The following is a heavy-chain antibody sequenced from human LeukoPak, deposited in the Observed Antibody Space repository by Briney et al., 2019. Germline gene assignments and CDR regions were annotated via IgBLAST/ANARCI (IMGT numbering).Heavy chain of an antibody. CDR3: ARDKESREFLDY. J-gene: IGHJ4*02. D-gene: IGHD3-10*01. CDR1: GFTFSSYG. V-gene: IGHV3-30*02. Sequence: PGGSLRLSCAASGFTFSSYGMHWVRQAPGKGLEWVAFIRYDGSNKYYADSVKGRFTISRDNSKNTLYLHVNSLRPEDTAVYYCARDKESREFLDYWGQGTLVTVSS. CDR2: IRYDGSNK.